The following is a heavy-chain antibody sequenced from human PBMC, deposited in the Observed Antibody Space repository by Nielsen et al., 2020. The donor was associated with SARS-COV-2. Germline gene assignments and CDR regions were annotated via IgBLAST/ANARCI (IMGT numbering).Heavy chain of an antibody. D-gene: IGHD6-19*01. CDR1: GFTVSSNY. J-gene: IGHJ4*02. V-gene: IGHV3-53*05. CDR3: AKDGYSSGWYGDY. CDR2: IYSGGST. Sequence: GGSLRLSCAASGFTVSSNYMSWVRQAPGKGLEWVSVIYSGGSTYYADSVKGRFTISRDNSKNTLYLQMNSLRAEDTAVYYCAKDGYSSGWYGDYWGQGTLVTVSS.